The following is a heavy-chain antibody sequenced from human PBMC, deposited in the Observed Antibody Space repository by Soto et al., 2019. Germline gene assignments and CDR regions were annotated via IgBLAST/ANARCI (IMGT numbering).Heavy chain of an antibody. J-gene: IGHJ4*02. CDR2: ISSSSSYI. D-gene: IGHD3-16*01. V-gene: IGHV3-21*01. CDR3: ARDSSGGSRISGFDY. CDR1: GFTFSSYS. Sequence: PGGSLRLSCAASGFTFSSYSMNWVRQAPGKGLEWVSSISSSSSYIYYADSVKGRFTISRDNAKNSLYLQMNSLRAEDTAVYYCARDSSGGSRISGFDYWGQGTLVTVSS.